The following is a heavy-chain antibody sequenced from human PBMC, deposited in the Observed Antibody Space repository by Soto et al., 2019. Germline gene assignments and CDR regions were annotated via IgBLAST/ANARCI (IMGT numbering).Heavy chain of an antibody. J-gene: IGHJ6*02. V-gene: IGHV3-23*01. CDR2: ISGSGGSS. CDR1: GLTFSSYA. CDR3: AKDMGGSGSYSRYGAMDG. D-gene: IGHD3-10*01. Sequence: EVQLLESGGGLVQPGGSLRLSCAASGLTFSSYAMSWVRQAPGKGLEWVSGISGSGGSSNYADSVKGRFTISRDNSMSTLYLRMDSRGDEDAAVYYCAKDMGGSGSYSRYGAMDGWGQGTTVTVSS.